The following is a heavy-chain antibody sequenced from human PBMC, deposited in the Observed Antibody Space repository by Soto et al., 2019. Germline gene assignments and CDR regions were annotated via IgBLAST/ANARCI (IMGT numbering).Heavy chain of an antibody. V-gene: IGHV1-24*01. J-gene: IGHJ4*02. CDR2: FDPEDGET. CDR1: GYTLTELS. Sequence: ASVKVFCKVSGYTLTELSMHWVRQAPGKGLEWMGGFDPEDGETIYAQKFQGRVTMTEDTSTDTAYMELSSLRSEDTAVYYCATWFSFTVDSAGLGYWGQGTLVTVSS. D-gene: IGHD3-10*01. CDR3: ATWFSFTVDSAGLGY.